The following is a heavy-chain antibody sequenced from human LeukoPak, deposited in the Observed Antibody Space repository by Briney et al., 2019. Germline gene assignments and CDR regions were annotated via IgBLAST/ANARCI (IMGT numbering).Heavy chain of an antibody. CDR1: GHSFISYW. J-gene: IGHJ4*02. V-gene: IGHV5-51*01. D-gene: IGHD3-16*01. CDR3: ARHGGTTFDPIDY. CDR2: IYPGNSDT. Sequence: GEYLKISCQGPGHSFISYWIAWVRQMPGKGLEWMGIIYPGNSDTRYSPSFQGQVTISADKSISTAYLQWSSLKASDTAMYYCARHGGTTFDPIDYWGQGTLVTVSS.